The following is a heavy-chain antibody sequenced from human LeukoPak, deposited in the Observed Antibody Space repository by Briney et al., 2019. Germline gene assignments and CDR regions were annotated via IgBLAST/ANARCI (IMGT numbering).Heavy chain of an antibody. Sequence: SVKVSCKASGYTFTGYYMHWVRQAPGQGLEWMGRIIPIFGTANYAQKFQGRVTITTDESTSTAYMELSSLRSEDTAVYYCARGASSSAFYYYYYMDVWGKGTTVTVSS. J-gene: IGHJ6*03. CDR2: IIPIFGTA. CDR3: ARGASSSAFYYYYYMDV. V-gene: IGHV1-69*05. CDR1: GYTFTGYY. D-gene: IGHD6-6*01.